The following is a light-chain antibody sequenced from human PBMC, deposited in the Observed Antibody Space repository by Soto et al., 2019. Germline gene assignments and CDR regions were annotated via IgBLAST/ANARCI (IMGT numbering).Light chain of an antibody. V-gene: IGLV5-52*01. Sequence: QLVLTQPYSHSASSGASVTLTCMLSSGISVGDFWIRWYQQKQGNPPRYLLYYHSDSNKGQGSGVPNRFSGSNDASANAGILRISGLQPEDEADYYCGTWHSNSKAEVFGGGTKLTVL. CDR1: SGISVGDFW. J-gene: IGLJ2*01. CDR2: YHSDSNK. CDR3: GTWHSNSKAEV.